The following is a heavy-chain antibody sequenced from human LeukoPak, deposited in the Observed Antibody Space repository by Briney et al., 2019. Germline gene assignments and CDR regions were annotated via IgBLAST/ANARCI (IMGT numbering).Heavy chain of an antibody. CDR1: GGSISSSSYY. CDR3: ARASAGGSLLDY. J-gene: IGHJ4*02. CDR2: IYYSGST. D-gene: IGHD2-15*01. V-gene: IGHV4-39*07. Sequence: SETLSLTCTVSGGSISSSSYYWGWIRQPPGKGLEWIGSIYYSGSTYYNPSLKSRVTISVDMSKNQFSLKLSSVTAADTAVYYCARASAGGSLLDYWGQGTLVTVSS.